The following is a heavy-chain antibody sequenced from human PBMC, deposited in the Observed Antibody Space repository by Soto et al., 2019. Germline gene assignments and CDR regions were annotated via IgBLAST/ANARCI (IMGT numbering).Heavy chain of an antibody. J-gene: IGHJ5*02. D-gene: IGHD6-19*01. Sequence: ASVKVSCKASGYTFTSYSMHWVRQAPGQRLEWMGWINAGNGNTKYSQKLQGRVTITRDTSASTAYMELSSLRSEDTAVYYCARGVAGPLHWFDPWGQGTLVTVSS. CDR1: GYTFTSYS. CDR2: INAGNGNT. CDR3: ARGVAGPLHWFDP. V-gene: IGHV1-3*01.